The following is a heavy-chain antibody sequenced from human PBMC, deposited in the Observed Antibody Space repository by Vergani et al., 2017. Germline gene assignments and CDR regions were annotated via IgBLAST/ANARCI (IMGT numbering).Heavy chain of an antibody. CDR1: GYTFTDYY. J-gene: IGHJ4*02. D-gene: IGHD4-17*01. CDR2: VGPEDGET. Sequence: VQLLQSGAAVRKPGSSVTVSCKVSGYTFTDYYMHWVQQAPGKGLEWMGLVGPEDGETIYAEKFQGRVTITADTSTDTAYMELSSLRSEDTAVYYCATVPVTSYFDYWSQGTLVTVSS. V-gene: IGHV1-69-2*01. CDR3: ATVPVTSYFDY.